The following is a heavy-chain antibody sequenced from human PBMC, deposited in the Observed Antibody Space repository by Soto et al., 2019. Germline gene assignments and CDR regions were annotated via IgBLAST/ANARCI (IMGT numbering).Heavy chain of an antibody. V-gene: IGHV4-59*01. D-gene: IGHD3-16*01. CDR2: IYYSGST. Sequence: SSETLSLTCTVSGGSISSYYWSWIRQSPGKGLEWIGYIYYSGSTNYNPSLKSRVIISVDTSKNQFSLQLSSVTPADTAVYYCARDLRITGVDAFDIWGQGTMVTVSS. CDR3: ARDLRITGVDAFDI. J-gene: IGHJ3*02. CDR1: GGSISSYY.